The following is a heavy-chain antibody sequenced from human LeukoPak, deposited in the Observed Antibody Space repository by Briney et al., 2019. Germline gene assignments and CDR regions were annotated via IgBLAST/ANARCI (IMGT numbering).Heavy chain of an antibody. Sequence: SETLSLTCAVYGGSFSGYYWSWIRQPPGKGLEWIGEINHSGSTNYNPSLKSRVTISVDTSKNQFSLKPSSVTAADTAVYYCARGDIVLMVYVSWGQGTLVTVSS. CDR1: GGSFSGYY. V-gene: IGHV4-34*01. D-gene: IGHD2-8*01. CDR2: INHSGST. CDR3: ARGDIVLMVYVS. J-gene: IGHJ5*02.